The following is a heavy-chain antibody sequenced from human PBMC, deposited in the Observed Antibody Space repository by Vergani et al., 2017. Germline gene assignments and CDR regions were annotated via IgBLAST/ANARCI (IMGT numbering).Heavy chain of an antibody. D-gene: IGHD2-15*01. V-gene: IGHV3-15*07. CDR1: GFSFRNAW. CDR3: TTDPGYCGDGSGXWLRDHHYYGMDV. CDR2: IKSTFDRGTT. Sequence: EVQLVESGGGIVKPGGSLRLSCVASGFSFRNAWMNWVRRTPGKGLEWVGRIKSTFDRGTTDYAAAVKGRFTISRDDSKNTLFLQMNGLKTEDIGVYYCTTDPGYCGDGSGXWLRDHHYYGMDVWGQGTTVTVSS. J-gene: IGHJ6*02.